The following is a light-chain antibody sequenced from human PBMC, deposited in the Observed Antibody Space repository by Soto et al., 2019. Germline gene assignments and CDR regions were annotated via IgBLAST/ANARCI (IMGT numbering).Light chain of an antibody. Sequence: IQMTQSPSSVSASVGDRVTITCRASQDISSWLDWYQQKPGKAPKLLIYGAYTLQSGVPSRFSGSGSGTEFTLTISSLQPEDFATYYCLQTSSFPRSFDGGTKVEIK. CDR1: QDISSW. V-gene: IGKV1-12*01. CDR3: LQTSSFPRS. J-gene: IGKJ4*01. CDR2: GAY.